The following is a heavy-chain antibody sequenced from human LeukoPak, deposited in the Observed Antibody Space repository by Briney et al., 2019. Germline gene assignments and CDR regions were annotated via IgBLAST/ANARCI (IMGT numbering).Heavy chain of an antibody. V-gene: IGHV1-46*01. D-gene: IGHD4-23*01. J-gene: IGHJ5*02. Sequence: ASVKVSCKASGYTFTSDYMNWVRQAPGQGLEWMAIINPADGTKTYAQKFQDRVTLTRDTSTNTVYMELISLRSEDTAVYYCARGVGNVFHERRILDRWGQGTLVSVSS. CDR3: ARGVGNVFHERRILDR. CDR2: INPADGTK. CDR1: GYTFTSDY.